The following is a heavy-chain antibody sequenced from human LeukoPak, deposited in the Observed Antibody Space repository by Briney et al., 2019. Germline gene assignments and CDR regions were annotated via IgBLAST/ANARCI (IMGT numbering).Heavy chain of an antibody. D-gene: IGHD2-15*01. V-gene: IGHV5-51*01. Sequence: GESLKISCKGSGYSFPSYWIGWVRQMPGKGLEWMGIIYPGNSNAIYSPSFQGQVTISTDKSISTAYLQWSSLKASDTAMYYCARHGGGGPTAVDDWGQGTLVTVSS. J-gene: IGHJ4*02. CDR2: IYPGNSNA. CDR3: ARHGGGGPTAVDD. CDR1: GYSFPSYW.